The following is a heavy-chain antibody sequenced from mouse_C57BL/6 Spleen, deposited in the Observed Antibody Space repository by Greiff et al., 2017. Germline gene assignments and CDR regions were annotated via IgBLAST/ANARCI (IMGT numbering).Heavy chain of an antibody. CDR2: IYPGSGST. D-gene: IGHD2-12*01. CDR1: GYTFTSYW. V-gene: IGHV1-55*01. Sequence: QVQLQQPGAELVKPGASVKLSCKASGYTFTSYWITWVKQRPGQGLEWIGEIYPGSGSTKYNEKFKDKATLTVDKSSSTVYMKLSSLTSEDSAVYYCARRDALVSYALDDWGKVITGTVSS. J-gene: IGHJ4*01. CDR3: ARRDALVSYALDD.